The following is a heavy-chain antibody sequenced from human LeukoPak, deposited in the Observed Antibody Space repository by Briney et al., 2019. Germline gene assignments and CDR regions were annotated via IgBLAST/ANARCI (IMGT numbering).Heavy chain of an antibody. Sequence: SETLSLTCTVSGGSISSGSYYWSWIRQPAGKGLVWIGRIYTSGSTNYNPSLKSRVTISVDTSKNQFSLKLSSVTAADTAVYYCAREGSYYGSGSSIDYWGQGTLVTVSS. D-gene: IGHD3-10*01. CDR2: IYTSGST. CDR1: GGSISSGSYY. J-gene: IGHJ4*02. V-gene: IGHV4-61*02. CDR3: AREGSYYGSGSSIDY.